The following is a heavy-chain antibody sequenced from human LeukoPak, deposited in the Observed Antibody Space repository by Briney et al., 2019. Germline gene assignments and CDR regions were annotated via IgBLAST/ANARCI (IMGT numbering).Heavy chain of an antibody. V-gene: IGHV1-3*01. J-gene: IGHJ4*02. D-gene: IGHD3-10*01. CDR3: ARDQSLGSYPDY. Sequence: GASVKVFCKASGYTFTTSAMHWVRHAPGQRLEWMGWINAGSGDTKYSQKFQGRVTFTRDTSASTAYMALSSLRLEDTAVYFCARDQSLGSYPDYWGQGTLVTVSS. CDR1: GYTFTTSA. CDR2: INAGSGDT.